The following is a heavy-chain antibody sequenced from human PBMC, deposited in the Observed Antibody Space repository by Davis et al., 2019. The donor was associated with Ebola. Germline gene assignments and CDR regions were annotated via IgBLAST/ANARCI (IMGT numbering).Heavy chain of an antibody. CDR3: AKNPLVVPAARGGWFDP. CDR1: GFTLSSYA. Sequence: GESLKTPCAASGFTLSSYAMNWVRQAPGKGLEWVSAISGSGGSTYYADSVKGRFTISRDNSKNTLYLQMNSLRAEDTAVYYCAKNPLVVPAARGGWFDPWGQGTLVTVSS. D-gene: IGHD2-2*01. J-gene: IGHJ5*02. CDR2: ISGSGGST. V-gene: IGHV3-23*01.